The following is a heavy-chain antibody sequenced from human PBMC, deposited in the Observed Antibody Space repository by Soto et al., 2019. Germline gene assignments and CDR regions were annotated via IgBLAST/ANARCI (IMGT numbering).Heavy chain of an antibody. CDR2: ITPYNGKT. CDR3: ARDTSHHFDH. V-gene: IGHV1-18*04. D-gene: IGHD2-2*01. J-gene: IGHJ4*02. Sequence: ASVKVSCKAPRDAFTSYYITWVRQAPGQVLEWMGWITPYNGKTHYAQKFQDRVTMTTDTAATTAYMELMSLTSDDAAMYFLARDTSHHFDHWGQGILVTVSS. CDR1: RDAFTSYY.